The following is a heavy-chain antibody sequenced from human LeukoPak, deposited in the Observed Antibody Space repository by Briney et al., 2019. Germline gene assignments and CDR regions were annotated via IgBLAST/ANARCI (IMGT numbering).Heavy chain of an antibody. Sequence: GGSLRLSCAASGFTFSNYAMSWVRQAPGKGLEWVSSIIASGGHTYYADSVKGRFTISRDNSKNTLFLQMNSLRAEDTAVYYCARELGYCSGGSCYSGPIDYWGQGTLVTVSS. V-gene: IGHV3-23*01. CDR1: GFTFSNYA. D-gene: IGHD2-15*01. CDR2: IIASGGHT. J-gene: IGHJ4*02. CDR3: ARELGYCSGGSCYSGPIDY.